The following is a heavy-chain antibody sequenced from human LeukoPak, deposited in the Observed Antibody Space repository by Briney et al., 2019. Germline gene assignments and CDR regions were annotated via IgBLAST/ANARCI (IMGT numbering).Heavy chain of an antibody. CDR3: ASYRKSIAADYYDAFDI. Sequence: PSETLSLTCTVSGGSISSGDYYWSWIRQPPGKGLEWIGYIYYSGSTYYNPSLKSRVTISVDTSKNQFSLKLSSVTAADTAVYYCASYRKSIAADYYDAFDIWGQGTMVTVSS. D-gene: IGHD6-6*01. J-gene: IGHJ3*02. CDR1: GGSISSGDYY. V-gene: IGHV4-30-4*08. CDR2: IYYSGST.